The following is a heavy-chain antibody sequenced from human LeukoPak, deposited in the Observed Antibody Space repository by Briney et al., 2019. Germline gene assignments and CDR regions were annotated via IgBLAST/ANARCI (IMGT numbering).Heavy chain of an antibody. CDR3: ARVGTSGYYPHYHYYGMDV. CDR1: GGSISSFY. J-gene: IGHJ6*02. CDR2: IFYSGST. Sequence: SETLSLTCTVSGGSISSFYWSWLRQPPGKGLEWIGYIFYSGSTNYNPSLKSRVTISVDTSKNQFSLKLSSVTAADTAVYYCARVGTSGYYPHYHYYGMDVWGQGTTVTVSS. V-gene: IGHV4-59*01. D-gene: IGHD3-3*01.